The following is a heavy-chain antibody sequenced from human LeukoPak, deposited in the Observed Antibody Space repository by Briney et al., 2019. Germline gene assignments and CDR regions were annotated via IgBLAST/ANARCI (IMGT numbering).Heavy chain of an antibody. V-gene: IGHV3-23*01. J-gene: IGHJ3*02. CDR3: AKGYYDYIWGSYRSDAFDI. CDR1: GFPFNSYV. D-gene: IGHD3-16*02. CDR2: ISGSGGLT. Sequence: GGSLRLSYAASGFPFNSYVMTWVRQAPGKGLEWVSVISGSGGLTYHADSVKGRFTVSRDNSKNTLYLQMNSLRAEDTAVYSCAKGYYDYIWGSYRSDAFDIWGQGTMVTVSS.